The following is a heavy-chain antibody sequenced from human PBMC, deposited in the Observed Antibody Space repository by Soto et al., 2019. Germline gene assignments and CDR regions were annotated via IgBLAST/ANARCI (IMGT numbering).Heavy chain of an antibody. CDR2: MNPNSGNT. D-gene: IGHD5-12*01. J-gene: IGHJ6*03. CDR3: AREAYSGYDYFFYYYYMAV. Sequence: ASVKVSCKASGYTFTSYDINWVRQATGQGLEWMGWMNPNSGNTGYAQKFQGRVTMTRNTSISTAYMELSSLRSEDTAVYYCAREAYSGYDYFFYYYYMAVWGKGTTVTVSS. V-gene: IGHV1-8*01. CDR1: GYTFTSYD.